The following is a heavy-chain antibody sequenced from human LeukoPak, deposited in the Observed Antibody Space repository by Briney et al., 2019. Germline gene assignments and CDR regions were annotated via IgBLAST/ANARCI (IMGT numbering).Heavy chain of an antibody. J-gene: IGHJ4*02. Sequence: ASVKVSCKASGYTFTGYYMHWVRQAPGQGLEWMGWINPNSGGTNYAQKFQGRVTMTRDTSISTAYMELRSLRSDDTAVYYCARDRDPTYYYDSSGLDYWGQGTLVTVSS. D-gene: IGHD3-22*01. CDR3: ARDRDPTYYYDSSGLDY. CDR1: GYTFTGYY. V-gene: IGHV1-2*02. CDR2: INPNSGGT.